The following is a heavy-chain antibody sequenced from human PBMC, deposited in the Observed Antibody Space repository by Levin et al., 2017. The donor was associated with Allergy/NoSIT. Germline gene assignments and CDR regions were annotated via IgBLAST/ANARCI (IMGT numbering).Heavy chain of an antibody. J-gene: IGHJ3*02. CDR1: GFTFSSYS. V-gene: IGHV3-21*01. CDR3: AREAIVVNAFDI. Sequence: GGSLRLSCAASGFTFSSYSMNWVRQAPGKGLEWVSSISSSSSYIYYADSVKGRFTISRDNAKNSLYLQMNSLRAEDTAVYYCAREAIVVNAFDIWGQGTMVTVSS. D-gene: IGHD3-22*01. CDR2: ISSSSSYI.